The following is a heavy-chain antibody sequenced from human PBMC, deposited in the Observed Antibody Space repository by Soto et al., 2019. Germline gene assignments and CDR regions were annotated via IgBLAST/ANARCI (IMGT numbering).Heavy chain of an antibody. CDR2: ISFEGSIR. Sequence: QVQWLESGGGVVQPGKSLRLSCEASGFTFSSYAMHWVRQAPGKGLEGVAIISFEGSIRFYADSVKGRFTISRDNSKNTVFLQMNSLTTEDTAVYHCVRDTGPEYYGTGSYRFDYWGQGSLVTVST. D-gene: IGHD3-10*01. CDR3: VRDTGPEYYGTGSYRFDY. V-gene: IGHV3-30-3*01. CDR1: GFTFSSYA. J-gene: IGHJ4*02.